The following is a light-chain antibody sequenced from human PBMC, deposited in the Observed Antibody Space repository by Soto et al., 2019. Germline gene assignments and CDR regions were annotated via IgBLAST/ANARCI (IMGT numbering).Light chain of an antibody. CDR3: QQYSSFPPYT. Sequence: DIQMTQSPSTLSTSVGERVPITCRASQSISTWLAWYQQKPGKGPRLLIYKASSLEEGVPSRFSGRGYGHEFSLTNSSLQAYDFATSFCQQYSSFPPYTFGQGTKLEI. V-gene: IGKV1-5*03. CDR2: KAS. CDR1: QSISTW. J-gene: IGKJ2*01.